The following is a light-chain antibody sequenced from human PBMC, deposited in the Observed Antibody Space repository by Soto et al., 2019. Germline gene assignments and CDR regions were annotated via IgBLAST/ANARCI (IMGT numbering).Light chain of an antibody. J-gene: IGKJ1*01. Sequence: IKVNLNPSSLSASVEDSVILTCRASQSISNHLNWYQQKPGKAPKLLIFAASSLQSGVPSRFSGSRSGPDFTLTISSLQPEDFATYYCQQSYSSPPTFGQGTKVDIK. CDR1: QSISNH. V-gene: IGKV1-39*01. CDR3: QQSYSSPPT. CDR2: AAS.